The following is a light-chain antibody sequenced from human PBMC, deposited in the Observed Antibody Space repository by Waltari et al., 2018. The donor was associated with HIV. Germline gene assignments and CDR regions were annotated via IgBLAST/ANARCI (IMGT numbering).Light chain of an antibody. CDR2: TAS. V-gene: IGKV1-39*01. CDR3: QQSYSTPT. CDR1: PSIVSY. Sequence: DIQMTQSPSSLSASVGARVPITCRASPSIVSYLNWYQQKPGKAPNLLIYTASSLQSGVPSRFSGSGSGTDFTLTISSLQPEDFATYYCQQSYSTPTFGGGTKVEIK. J-gene: IGKJ4*01.